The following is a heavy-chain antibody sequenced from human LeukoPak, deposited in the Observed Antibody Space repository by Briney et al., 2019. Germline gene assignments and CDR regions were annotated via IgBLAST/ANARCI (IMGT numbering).Heavy chain of an antibody. CDR3: ARQGLTYYYDSSGYSDAFDI. CDR1: GYSFTSYW. D-gene: IGHD3-22*01. V-gene: IGHV5-51*01. CDR2: IYPGDSDT. J-gene: IGHJ3*02. Sequence: GESLKISCKGSGYSFTSYWIGWVRQMPGKGLEWMGIIYPGDSDTRYSPSFQGQVTISADKSISTAYLQWSSLKASDTAMYYCARQGLTYYYDSSGYSDAFDIWGQGTMVTVSS.